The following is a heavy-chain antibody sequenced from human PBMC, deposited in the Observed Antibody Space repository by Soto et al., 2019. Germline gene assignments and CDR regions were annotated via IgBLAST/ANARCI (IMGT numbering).Heavy chain of an antibody. CDR1: GGSIISYD. V-gene: IGHV4-59*08. J-gene: IGHJ6*03. D-gene: IGHD3-10*01. CDR3: ARHSYGSGSYSNPVYYYYYYMDV. CDR2: IYYSGST. Sequence: SATLSLTCTVSGGSIISYDWSWIWQPPGEGLDWIGYIYYSGSTNYNPSLKSRVTISVDTSKNQFSLKLSSVTAADTAVYYCARHSYGSGSYSNPVYYYYYYMDVWGKGTTVT.